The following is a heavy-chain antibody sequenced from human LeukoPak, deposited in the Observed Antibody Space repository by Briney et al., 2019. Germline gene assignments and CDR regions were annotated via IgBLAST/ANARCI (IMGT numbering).Heavy chain of an antibody. J-gene: IGHJ3*02. CDR2: INPNSGGT. CDR3: ARVFRRWWEAKNDAFDI. CDR1: GYTFTGYY. V-gene: IGHV1-2*02. D-gene: IGHD1-26*01. Sequence: ASVKVSCKASGYTFTGYYMHWVRQAPGQGLEWMGWINPNSGGTNYAQKFQGRVTMTRDTSISTAYMELSRLRSDDTAVYYCARVFRRWWEAKNDAFDIWGQGTMVTVSS.